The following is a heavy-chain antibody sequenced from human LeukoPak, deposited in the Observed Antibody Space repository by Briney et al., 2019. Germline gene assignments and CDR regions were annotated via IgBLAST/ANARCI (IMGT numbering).Heavy chain of an antibody. CDR1: GYTLTELS. CDR2: FDPEDGET. Sequence: ASVKVSCKVSGYTLTELSMHWVRQAPGKGLEWMGGFDPEDGETIYAQKFQGRVTMTEDTSTDTAYMELSSLRSEDTAVYYCATDLKRGRAFGIWGQGTMVTVSS. J-gene: IGHJ3*02. CDR3: ATDLKRGRAFGI. V-gene: IGHV1-24*01.